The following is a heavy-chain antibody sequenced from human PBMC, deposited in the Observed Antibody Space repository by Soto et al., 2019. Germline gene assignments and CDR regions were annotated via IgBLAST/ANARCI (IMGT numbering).Heavy chain of an antibody. J-gene: IGHJ4*02. Sequence: QVQLVESGGGLVKPGGSLRRSCEGSGFTFSDYYISWIRQAPGTGLEWISYSSNSGTCSRYADSVKGRFSISRDNTTNLLSLQMNSLRAEDTAVSYWARSVDISTRLDYWGQGTPVTVSS. CDR1: GFTFSDYY. CDR3: ARSVDISTRLDY. D-gene: IGHD6-6*01. V-gene: IGHV3-11*06. CDR2: SSNSGTCS.